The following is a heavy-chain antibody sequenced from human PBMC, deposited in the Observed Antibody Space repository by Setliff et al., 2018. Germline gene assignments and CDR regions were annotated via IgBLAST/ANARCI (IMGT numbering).Heavy chain of an antibody. Sequence: NPSETLSLTCTVYGASFSDYYWGWIRQPPGKGLEWIAEINHSGSTNYNPSLKSRVTISVDTSKNQFSLKLSSVTAADTAVYFCARHLLVQGTYHFDYWGQGSPVTVSS. D-gene: IGHD3-10*01. CDR3: ARHLLVQGTYHFDY. CDR2: INHSGST. J-gene: IGHJ4*02. V-gene: IGHV4-34*01. CDR1: GASFSDYY.